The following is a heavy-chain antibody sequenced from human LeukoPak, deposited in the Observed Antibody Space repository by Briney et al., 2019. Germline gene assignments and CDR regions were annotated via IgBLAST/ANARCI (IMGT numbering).Heavy chain of an antibody. J-gene: IGHJ4*02. D-gene: IGHD5-12*01. CDR2: ISGDGGDT. Sequence: PGGSLRLSCAASGFTFDDYAMHWVRQAPGKGLEWVCLISGDGGDTFYADSVKGRFTITRDNGKKSLYLQMNSLRTEDTAFYYCAKARGYSDFWGQGTLVTVSS. V-gene: IGHV3-43*02. CDR3: AKARGYSDF. CDR1: GFTFDDYA.